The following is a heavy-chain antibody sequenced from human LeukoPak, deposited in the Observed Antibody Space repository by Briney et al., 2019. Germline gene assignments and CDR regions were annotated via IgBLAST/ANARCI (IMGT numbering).Heavy chain of an antibody. V-gene: IGHV1-18*01. CDR1: GYAFTSYG. J-gene: IGHJ4*02. D-gene: IGHD4-23*01. CDR2: ISAYNGNT. CDR3: AREDRTMMVTPLLDY. Sequence: GASVKVSCKASGYAFTSYGISWVRQAPGQGLEWMGWISAYNGNTNYAQKLQGRVTMTTDTSTSTAYMELRSLRSDDTAVYYCAREDRTMMVTPLLDYWGQGTLVTVSS.